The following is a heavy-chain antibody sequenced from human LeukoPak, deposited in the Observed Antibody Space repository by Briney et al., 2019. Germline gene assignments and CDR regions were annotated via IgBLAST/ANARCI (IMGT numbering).Heavy chain of an antibody. D-gene: IGHD3-16*01. J-gene: IGHJ4*02. CDR3: ARWPTMGGR. Sequence: PGGSLRLSCAASGFPVSDNYMTWVRQAPGKGLEWVSVIYNGGTTKYADSVKGRFIVSRDNSRNMLYLQMNSLRVEDTAVYYCARWPTMGGRWGQGTLVTVSS. CDR2: IYNGGTT. V-gene: IGHV3-66*01. CDR1: GFPVSDNY.